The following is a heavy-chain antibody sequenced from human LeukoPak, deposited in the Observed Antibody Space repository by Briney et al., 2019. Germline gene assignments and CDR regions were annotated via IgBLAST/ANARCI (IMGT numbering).Heavy chain of an antibody. J-gene: IGHJ4*02. D-gene: IGHD4-17*01. CDR2: DGNVK. Sequence: GGSLRLSCTASGFTFSTYGMHWVRQAPGKGLEWVALDGNVKVYADSVKGRFTISRDNSKNTLYLESNSLRVEDTAVYYCARVLTVTFDSWGQGTLVTVSS. CDR1: GFTFSTYG. V-gene: IGHV3-33*01. CDR3: ARVLTVTFDS.